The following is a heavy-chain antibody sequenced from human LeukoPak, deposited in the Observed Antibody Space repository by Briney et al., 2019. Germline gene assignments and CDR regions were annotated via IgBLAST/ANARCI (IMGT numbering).Heavy chain of an antibody. CDR3: ARGYDTTGYFSY. CDR2: IDTNTGNP. Sequence: DSVTVSCTASGYTFTNYTLNWVRQAPGQGLEWMGWIDTNTGNPTYAQGFIGRFVLSLDTSVTTAYLQISSLKAEDTAVYYCARGYDTTGYFSYWGQGTLVAVSS. D-gene: IGHD3-22*01. J-gene: IGHJ4*02. CDR1: GYTFTNYT. V-gene: IGHV7-4-1*02.